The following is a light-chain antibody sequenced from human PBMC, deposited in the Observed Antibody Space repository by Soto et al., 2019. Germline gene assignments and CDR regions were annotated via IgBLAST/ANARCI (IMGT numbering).Light chain of an antibody. CDR2: EVT. Sequence: QSALTQPASVSGSPGQSITISCTGTSSDVGAYNHVSWYQQHPGKAPKDIVYEVTNRPSGVSKRFYGSKSGNTASLIISGLQAEDAADYYCASYTTGSTALVVGGGTQLTVL. V-gene: IGLV2-14*03. CDR3: ASYTTGSTALV. J-gene: IGLJ2*01. CDR1: SSDVGAYNH.